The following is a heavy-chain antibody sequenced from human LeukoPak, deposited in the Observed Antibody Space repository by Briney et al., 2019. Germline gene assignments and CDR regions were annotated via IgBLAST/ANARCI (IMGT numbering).Heavy chain of an antibody. CDR3: ARVDTAMEIDY. J-gene: IGHJ4*02. CDR2: IYYSGST. D-gene: IGHD5-18*01. CDR1: GGSISSYY. V-gene: IGHV4-59*12. Sequence: SETLSLTCTVSGGSISSYYWSWIRQPPGKGLEWIGYIYYSGSTNYNPSLKSRVTISVDMSKNQFSLKLSSVTAADTAVYYCARVDTAMEIDYWGQGTLVTVSS.